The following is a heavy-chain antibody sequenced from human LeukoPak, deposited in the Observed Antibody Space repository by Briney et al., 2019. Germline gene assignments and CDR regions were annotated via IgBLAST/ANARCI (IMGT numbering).Heavy chain of an antibody. V-gene: IGHV1-18*01. Sequence: ASVKVSCKASGYTFTSYGISWVRQAPGQGLEWMGWISAYNGNTNYAQKLQGRVTMTTDTSTSTAYMELSSLRSEDTAVYYCARRREYYYDSPYALDIWGQGTMVTVSS. D-gene: IGHD3-22*01. J-gene: IGHJ3*02. CDR1: GYTFTSYG. CDR3: ARRREYYYDSPYALDI. CDR2: ISAYNGNT.